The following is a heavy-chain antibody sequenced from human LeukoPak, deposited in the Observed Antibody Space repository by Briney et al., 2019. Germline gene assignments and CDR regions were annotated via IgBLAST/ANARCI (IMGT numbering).Heavy chain of an antibody. D-gene: IGHD2-2*01. V-gene: IGHV3-74*01. Sequence: GGSLRLSCAASGFTFSSYGMSWVRQAPGKGLVWVSRINSDGSSTSYADSVKGRFTISRDNAKNTLYLQMNSLRAEDTAVYYCAKGGYQLLRSWFDPWGQGTLVTVSS. J-gene: IGHJ5*02. CDR3: AKGGYQLLRSWFDP. CDR2: INSDGSST. CDR1: GFTFSSYG.